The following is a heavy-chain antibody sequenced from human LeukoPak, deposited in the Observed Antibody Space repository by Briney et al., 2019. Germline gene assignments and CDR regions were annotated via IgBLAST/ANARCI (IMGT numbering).Heavy chain of an antibody. V-gene: IGHV4-59*01. CDR2: IYYSGST. CDR3: AIDYDGNSYYYYYMDV. D-gene: IGHD4-23*01. Sequence: PSETLSLTCTVSGGSISSYYWSWIRQPPGKGLEWIGYIYYSGSTNYNPSLKSRVTISVDTSKNQFSLKLSSVTAADTAVYYCAIDYDGNSYYYYYMDVWGKGTTVTVSS. CDR1: GGSISSYY. J-gene: IGHJ6*03.